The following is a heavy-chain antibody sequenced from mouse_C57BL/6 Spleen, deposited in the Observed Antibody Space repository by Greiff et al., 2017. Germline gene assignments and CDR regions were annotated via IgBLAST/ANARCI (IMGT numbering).Heavy chain of an antibody. V-gene: IGHV1-15*01. J-gene: IGHJ4*01. CDR1: GYTFTDYE. CDR2: IDPETGGT. Sequence: QVQLKESGAELVRPGASVTLSCKASGYTFTDYEMHWVKQTPVHGLEWIGAIDPETGGTAYNQKFKGKAILTADKSSSTAYMELRSLTSEDSAVYYCTRRVYYGSSSYAMDYWGQGTSVTVSS. CDR3: TRRVYYGSSSYAMDY. D-gene: IGHD1-1*01.